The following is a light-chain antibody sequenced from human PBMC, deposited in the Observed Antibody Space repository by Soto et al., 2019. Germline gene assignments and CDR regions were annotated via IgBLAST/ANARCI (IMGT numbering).Light chain of an antibody. CDR1: SSNIGAGYD. V-gene: IGLV1-40*01. CDR3: QSYDSSLSGYVV. J-gene: IGLJ2*01. Sequence: QPVLTQPPSVSGAPGQRVTISCTGSSSNIGAGYDVHWYQQLPGTAPKLLIYGNSNRPSGVPDRFSGSKSGTSASLAITGLQAEDEADYYCQSYDSSLSGYVVFGGETKLTVL. CDR2: GNS.